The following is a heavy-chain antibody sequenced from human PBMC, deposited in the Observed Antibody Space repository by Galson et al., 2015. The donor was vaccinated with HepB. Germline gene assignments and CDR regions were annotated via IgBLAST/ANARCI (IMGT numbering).Heavy chain of an antibody. V-gene: IGHV3-30-3*01. J-gene: IGHJ2*01. CDR1: GFTFSSYA. CDR2: ISYDGSNK. Sequence: SLRLSCAASGFTFSSYAMHWVRQAPGKGLEWVTIISYDGSNKYYADSVKGRFTISRDNSKNTLYLQMNSLRAEDTAVYYCARPNLYYSDFDLWGRGTLVTVSS. CDR3: ARPNLYYSDFDL. D-gene: IGHD3-22*01.